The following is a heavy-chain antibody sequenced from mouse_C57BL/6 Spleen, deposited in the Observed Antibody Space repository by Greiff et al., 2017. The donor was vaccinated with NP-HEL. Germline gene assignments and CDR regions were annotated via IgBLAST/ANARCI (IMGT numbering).Heavy chain of an antibody. V-gene: IGHV1-59*01. J-gene: IGHJ3*01. CDR2: IDPADSYT. CDR1: GYTFTSYW. D-gene: IGHD1-1*01. CDR3: ARSFYYYGSTSFAD. Sequence: VQLQQPGAELVRPGTSVKLSCKASGYTFTSYWMHWVKQRPGQGLEWIGVIDPADSYTNYNQKFKGKATLTVDTSSSTAYMQLSSLTSEDSAVYYCARSFYYYGSTSFADWGQGTLVTVSA.